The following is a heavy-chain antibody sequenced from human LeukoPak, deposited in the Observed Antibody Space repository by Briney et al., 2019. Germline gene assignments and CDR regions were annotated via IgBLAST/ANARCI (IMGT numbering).Heavy chain of an antibody. Sequence: GGSLSLCCAASGFTFDDYVMHWVRQAPGKDLEWVSGFSWNSGTIGYADSVKGRFTISRDNAKNSLYLQMNSLRAEDTALYYCAKEVIVGNIDYWGQGTMVTVSS. CDR1: GFTFDDYV. D-gene: IGHD3-22*01. V-gene: IGHV3-9*01. J-gene: IGHJ4*02. CDR2: FSWNSGTI. CDR3: AKEVIVGNIDY.